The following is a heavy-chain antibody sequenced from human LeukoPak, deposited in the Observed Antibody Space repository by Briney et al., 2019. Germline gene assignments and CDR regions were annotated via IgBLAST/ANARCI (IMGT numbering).Heavy chain of an antibody. CDR1: GFTFSTYA. D-gene: IGHD4-17*01. CDR2: ISGSGGST. V-gene: IGHV3-23*01. J-gene: IGHJ3*02. CDR3: AKAGYGDYSSNI. Sequence: GGSLRLSCAASGFTFSTYAMSWVRQAPGKGLEWVSAISGSGGSTYYADSVKGRFTISRDNSKNTLYLQMNCLRAEDTAVYYCAKAGYGDYSSNIWGQGTMVTVSS.